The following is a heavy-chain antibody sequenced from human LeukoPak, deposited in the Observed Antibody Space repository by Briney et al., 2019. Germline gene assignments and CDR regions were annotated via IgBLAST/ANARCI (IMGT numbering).Heavy chain of an antibody. CDR1: GGSISSYY. J-gene: IGHJ3*01. Sequence: SETLSLTCTVSGGSISSYYWGWVRQPPGKGLEWIGSIYYTGDTYYNPSLKSRVTISVDTSKNHFSLKLSSVTAADTAVYFCARRWAFDVWGQGTLVTVSS. CDR2: IYYTGDT. D-gene: IGHD4-23*01. V-gene: IGHV4-39*02. CDR3: ARRWAFDV.